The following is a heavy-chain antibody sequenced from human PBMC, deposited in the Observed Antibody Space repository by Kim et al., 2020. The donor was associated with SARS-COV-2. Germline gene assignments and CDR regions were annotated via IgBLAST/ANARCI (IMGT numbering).Heavy chain of an antibody. Sequence: GGSLRLSCAASGFTFSDHYMDWVRQAPGKGLEWVGRARNKAKSYTTEYAASVKGRFTISRDDSKNSLYLQMNSLNTEDTAMYYCARGAREDILTGAGYYYGMDVWGQGTTVTVSS. V-gene: IGHV3-72*01. D-gene: IGHD3-9*01. CDR3: ARGAREDILTGAGYYYGMDV. CDR1: GFTFSDHY. J-gene: IGHJ6*02. CDR2: ARNKAKSYTT.